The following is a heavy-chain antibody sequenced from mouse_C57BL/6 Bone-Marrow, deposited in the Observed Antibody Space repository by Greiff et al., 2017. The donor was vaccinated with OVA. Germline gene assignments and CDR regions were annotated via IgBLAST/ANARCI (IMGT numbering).Heavy chain of an antibody. CDR1: GFSLTSYG. D-gene: IGHD2-1*01. CDR2: IWSGGST. J-gene: IGHJ2*01. Sequence: VKLMESGPGLVQPSQSLSITCTVSGFSLTSYGVHWVRQSPGKGLEWLGVIWSGGSTDYNAAFISRLSISKDNSKSQVFFKMNSLQADDTAIYYCARKEEGNYGYFDYWGQGTTLTVSS. CDR3: ARKEEGNYGYFDY. V-gene: IGHV2-2*01.